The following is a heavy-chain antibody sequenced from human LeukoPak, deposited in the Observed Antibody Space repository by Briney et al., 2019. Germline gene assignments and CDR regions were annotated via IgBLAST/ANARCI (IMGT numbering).Heavy chain of an antibody. Sequence: GGSLRLPCAVSGITLSNYGMSWVRQAPGKGLEWVAGISDSGGNTKYADSVKGRFTISRGNPKNTLYLQMNSLRAEDTAVYFCAKRGVVIRVILVGFHKEAYYFESWGQGALVTVSS. V-gene: IGHV3-23*01. D-gene: IGHD3/OR15-3a*01. CDR3: AKRGVVIRVILVGFHKEAYYFES. CDR2: ISDSGGNT. J-gene: IGHJ4*02. CDR1: GITLSNYG.